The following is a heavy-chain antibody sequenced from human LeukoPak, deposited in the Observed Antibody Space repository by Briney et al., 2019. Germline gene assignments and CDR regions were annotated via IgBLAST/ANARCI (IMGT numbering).Heavy chain of an antibody. D-gene: IGHD6-13*01. V-gene: IGHV3-7*01. CDR1: GFTFSSYW. Sequence: GGSLRLSCAASGFTFSSYWLSWVRQAPGKGLEWVANIKQDGSEKYYVDSVKGRFTISRDNAKNSLYLQMNSLRAEDTAVYYCARDLEQQLVRAFDYWGQGTLVTVSS. J-gene: IGHJ4*02. CDR3: ARDLEQQLVRAFDY. CDR2: IKQDGSEK.